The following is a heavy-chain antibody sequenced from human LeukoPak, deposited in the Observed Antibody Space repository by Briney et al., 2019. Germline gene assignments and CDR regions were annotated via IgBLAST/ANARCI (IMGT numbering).Heavy chain of an antibody. Sequence: SGPTLVKPTQTLTLTCTISGFSFSTSGVGVGCIRQPPGKALEWLALIYWDDDKRYSPSLKSRLTITKDTSKHQVVLTMTNMDPVDTATYYCARRVAVAGTGVYWGQGTLVTVSS. V-gene: IGHV2-5*02. CDR1: GFSFSTSGVG. CDR3: ARRVAVAGTGVY. J-gene: IGHJ4*02. D-gene: IGHD6-19*01. CDR2: IYWDDDK.